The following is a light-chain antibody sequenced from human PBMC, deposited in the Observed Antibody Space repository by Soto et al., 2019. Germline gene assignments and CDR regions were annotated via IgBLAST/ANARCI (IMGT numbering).Light chain of an antibody. V-gene: IGKV3-15*01. CDR2: GAS. CDR1: QSVSNY. CDR3: QRYNNWPLT. Sequence: IVMTQSPATLSVSLGDRATLSCRASQSVSNYLAWYQQKPGQAPRLLIYGASTRATGIPARFSGSGSETDFTLTISSLQSEDFAVYYCQRYNNWPLTFGGGTKVESK. J-gene: IGKJ4*01.